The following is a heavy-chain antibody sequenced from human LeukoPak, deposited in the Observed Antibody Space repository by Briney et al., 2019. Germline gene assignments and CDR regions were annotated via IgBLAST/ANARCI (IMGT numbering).Heavy chain of an antibody. CDR3: ARDSPDSIVVVVAVAFDI. CDR2: INPNSGGT. D-gene: IGHD2-15*01. J-gene: IGHJ3*02. Sequence: ASVKVSCKASGYTFTGYYKHWVRQAPGQGLEWMGWINPNSGGTNYAQRFQGRVTMTRDTSISTAYMELSRLRSDDTAVYYCARDSPDSIVVVVAVAFDIWGQGTMVTVSS. V-gene: IGHV1-2*02. CDR1: GYTFTGYY.